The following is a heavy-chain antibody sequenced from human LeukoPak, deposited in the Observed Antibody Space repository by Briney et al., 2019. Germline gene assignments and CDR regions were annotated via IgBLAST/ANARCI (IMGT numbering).Heavy chain of an antibody. CDR3: AKPLMRDRWFGES. Sequence: AGGSLRLSCVASGFTFSRYWMHWVRQAPGKGLEWVAFIRYDGNDKYYAKSVKGRFTISRDTSRKTVSLQMNSLRLEDTAIYYCAKPLMRDRWFGESWGQGTLVTVSS. J-gene: IGHJ5*02. V-gene: IGHV3-30*02. CDR2: IRYDGNDK. D-gene: IGHD3-10*01. CDR1: GFTFSRYW.